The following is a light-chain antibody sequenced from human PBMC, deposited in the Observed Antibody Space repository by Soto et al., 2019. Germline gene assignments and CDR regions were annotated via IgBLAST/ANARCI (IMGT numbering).Light chain of an antibody. CDR1: QSVDIN. J-gene: IGKJ5*01. V-gene: IGKV3-15*01. CDR2: GAS. CDR3: QQRGNWPIT. Sequence: EIVLTQSPATLSVSPGERVTLSCRASQSVDINLAWYQQKPGQAPRLLIYGASTRATDMPGRFSGRGSGTEFTLTINSLEPADFAVYYCQQRGNWPITFGQGTRLEI.